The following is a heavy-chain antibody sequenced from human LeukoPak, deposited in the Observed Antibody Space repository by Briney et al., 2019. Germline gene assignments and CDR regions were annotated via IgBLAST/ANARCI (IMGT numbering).Heavy chain of an antibody. CDR1: GFTFDDYA. D-gene: IGHD3-10*01. CDR2: ISWNSGSI. V-gene: IGHV3-9*03. CDR3: AKDIYPMVRGYFDY. Sequence: GGSLRLSCAASGFTFDDYAMHWVRQAPGKGLEWVSGISWNSGSIGYADSVKGRFTISRDNAKNSLYLQMNSLRPEDMALYYCAKDIYPMVRGYFDYWGQGTLVTVSS. J-gene: IGHJ4*02.